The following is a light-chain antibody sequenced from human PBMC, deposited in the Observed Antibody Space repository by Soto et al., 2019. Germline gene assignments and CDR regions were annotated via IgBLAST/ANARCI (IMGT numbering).Light chain of an antibody. V-gene: IGLV2-14*01. J-gene: IGLJ2*01. CDR1: SSDVGGYNY. Sequence: QSVLTQPASVSGSPGQSITISCTGTSSDVGGYNYVSWYQQHPGKAPKLMIYDVSNRPSGVSNRFSGSKSGNTASLTISGPQAEDEADYYCSSYTSSSIVVFGGGTKVTVL. CDR2: DVS. CDR3: SSYTSSSIVV.